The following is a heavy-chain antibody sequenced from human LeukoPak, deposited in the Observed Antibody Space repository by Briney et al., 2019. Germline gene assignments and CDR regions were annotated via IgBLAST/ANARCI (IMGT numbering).Heavy chain of an antibody. Sequence: GGSLRLSCAASGFTFSSYGMHWVRQAPGQGLEWVANIKQDGSEKYYLDSVKGRFTISRDNAKNSLYLQMNSLRAEDTAVYYCARVLASGSYSANYFDYWGQGSLVTVSS. J-gene: IGHJ4*02. D-gene: IGHD1-26*01. CDR3: ARVLASGSYSANYFDY. V-gene: IGHV3-7*01. CDR1: GFTFSSYG. CDR2: IKQDGSEK.